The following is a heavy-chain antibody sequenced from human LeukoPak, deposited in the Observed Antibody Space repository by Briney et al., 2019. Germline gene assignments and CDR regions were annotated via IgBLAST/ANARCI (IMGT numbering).Heavy chain of an antibody. CDR2: INHSGST. CDR3: ATPDSGSYYWGHDAFDI. D-gene: IGHD1-26*01. V-gene: IGHV4-39*07. Sequence: PSETLSLTCTVSGGSISSSSYYWGWIRQPPGKGLEWIGEINHSGSTNYNPSLKSRVTISVDTSKNQFSLKLSSVTAADTAVYYCATPDSGSYYWGHDAFDIWGQGTMVTVSS. CDR1: GGSISSSSYY. J-gene: IGHJ3*02.